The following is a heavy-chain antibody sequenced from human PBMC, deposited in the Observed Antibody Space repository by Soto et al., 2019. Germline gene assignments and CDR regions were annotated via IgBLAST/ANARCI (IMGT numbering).Heavy chain of an antibody. CDR3: ARVMRVRFLEWSNYGMDV. D-gene: IGHD3-3*01. V-gene: IGHV3-74*01. CDR1: GFTFSSYW. Sequence: TGGSLRLSCAASGFTFSSYWMHWVRQAPGKGLVWVSRINSDGSSTSYADSVKGRFTISRDNAKNTLYLQMNSLRAEDTAVYYCARVMRVRFLEWSNYGMDVWGQGTTVTVSS. J-gene: IGHJ6*02. CDR2: INSDGSST.